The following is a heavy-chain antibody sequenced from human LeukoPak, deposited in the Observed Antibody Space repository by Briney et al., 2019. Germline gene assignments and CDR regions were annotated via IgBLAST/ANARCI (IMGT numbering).Heavy chain of an antibody. CDR1: GFTFSSYS. V-gene: IGHV3-48*01. CDR3: ARDYVYTFDY. J-gene: IGHJ4*02. CDR2: ISGSGNAK. Sequence: GGSLRLSCAASGFTFSSYSMNWVRQAPGKGLEWVSYISGSGNAKHYTDFVKGRFTISRDNAKNALYLQMNSLRVEDTAVYFCARDYVYTFDYWGQGTLVTVSS. D-gene: IGHD3-16*01.